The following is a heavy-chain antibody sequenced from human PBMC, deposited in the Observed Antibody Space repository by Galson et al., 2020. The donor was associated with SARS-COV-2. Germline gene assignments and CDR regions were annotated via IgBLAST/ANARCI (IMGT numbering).Heavy chain of an antibody. CDR3: IALYLGY. Sequence: GGSLRLSCAASGFTVSNAWMIWVRQAPGKGPEWVARIERESDGGTTDYAAPVKGRFTISRDESKNTLYLQMNSLETEDTAVYYCIALYLGYWGQGTLVTVSS. CDR2: IERESDGGTT. V-gene: IGHV3-15*04. CDR1: GFTVSNAW. J-gene: IGHJ4*02. D-gene: IGHD2-21*01.